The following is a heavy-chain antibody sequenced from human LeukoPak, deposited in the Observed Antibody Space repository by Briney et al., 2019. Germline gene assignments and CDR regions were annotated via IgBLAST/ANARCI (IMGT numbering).Heavy chain of an antibody. Sequence: GGSLRLSCAASGFTFSRYNMNWVRQAPGKGLEWVSFISSSGSFMSYADSVKGRLTISRDNAKNSLYLQMNSLRAEDTAVYYCAKDGLYCGGDCYYVDYWGQGTLVTVSS. V-gene: IGHV3-21*04. CDR1: GFTFSRYN. CDR2: ISSSGSFM. D-gene: IGHD2-21*02. CDR3: AKDGLYCGGDCYYVDY. J-gene: IGHJ4*02.